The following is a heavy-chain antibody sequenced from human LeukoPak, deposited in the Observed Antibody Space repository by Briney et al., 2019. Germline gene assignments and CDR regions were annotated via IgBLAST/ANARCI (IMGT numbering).Heavy chain of an antibody. J-gene: IGHJ4*01. CDR3: ARFGYSGWNLEY. D-gene: IGHD5-12*01. CDR2: INQGGSVK. V-gene: IGHV3-7*01. CDR1: GFSFRDFW. Sequence: GGSLRLSCAASGFSFRDFWMTWARQAPGKGLEWVANINQGGSVKYYVDSVKGRFTISRDDAKSSLYVQMNILRDEDTAVYYCARFGYSGWNLEYWGQGTLVTVSS.